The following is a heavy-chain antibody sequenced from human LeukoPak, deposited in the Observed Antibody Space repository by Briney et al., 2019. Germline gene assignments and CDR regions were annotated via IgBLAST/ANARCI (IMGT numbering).Heavy chain of an antibody. CDR3: TRWDCTTTGCYPFDY. V-gene: IGHV3-73*01. J-gene: IGHJ4*02. CDR1: GFTFSGSA. D-gene: IGHD2-2*01. Sequence: GGSLRLSCAASGFTFSGSAIHWVRQASGKGLEWVGRIRDKANSYATAYIASVKGRFTISRDDSKNTAYLQMSSLKTEDTAVYYCTRWDCTTTGCYPFDYWGQGTLVTVSS. CDR2: IRDKANSYAT.